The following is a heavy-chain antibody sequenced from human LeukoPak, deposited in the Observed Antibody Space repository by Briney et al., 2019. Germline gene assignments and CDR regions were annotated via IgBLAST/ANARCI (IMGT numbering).Heavy chain of an antibody. Sequence: SETLSLTCTVSGGSISSYYWSWIRQPAGKGLEWIGRIYTSGSTNYNPSLKSRVTMSVDTSKNQFSLKLSSVTAADTAVYYCARDIRGYSYGYSFDYWGQGTQVTVSS. V-gene: IGHV4-4*07. J-gene: IGHJ4*02. CDR2: IYTSGST. D-gene: IGHD5-18*01. CDR3: ARDIRGYSYGYSFDY. CDR1: GGSISSYY.